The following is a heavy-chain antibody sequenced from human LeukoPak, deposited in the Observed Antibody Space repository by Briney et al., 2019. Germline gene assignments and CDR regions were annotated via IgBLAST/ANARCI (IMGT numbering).Heavy chain of an antibody. V-gene: IGHV1-18*01. CDR1: GYTFTSYG. Sequence: ASVKVSCMASGYTFTSYGISWVRQAPGQGLEWMGWISAYNGNTNYAQKLQGRVTLTTDTSTSTAYMELRSLRSDDTAVYYCAGLSVTTSYYYYMDVWGKGTTVTVSS. J-gene: IGHJ6*03. CDR2: ISAYNGNT. D-gene: IGHD4-17*01. CDR3: AGLSVTTSYYYYMDV.